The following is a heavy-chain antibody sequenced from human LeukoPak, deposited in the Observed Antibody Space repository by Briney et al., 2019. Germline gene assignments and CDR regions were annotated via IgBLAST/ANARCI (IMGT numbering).Heavy chain of an antibody. J-gene: IGHJ4*02. CDR2: IIPIFGTA. Sequence: SVKVSCKSSGCTFSSYAISWVRQAPGQGLEWMGRIIPIFGTANYAQKFQGRVTITTDESTSTAYMELSSLRSEDTAVYYCASKKIAVAGHALWYWGQGTLVTVSS. CDR3: ASKKIAVAGHALWY. V-gene: IGHV1-69*05. D-gene: IGHD6-19*01. CDR1: GCTFSSYA.